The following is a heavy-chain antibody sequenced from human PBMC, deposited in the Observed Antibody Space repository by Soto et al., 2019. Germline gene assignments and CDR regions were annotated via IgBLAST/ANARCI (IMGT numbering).Heavy chain of an antibody. CDR1: GDSVNSGNYY. V-gene: IGHV4-61*01. D-gene: IGHD3-16*01. CDR3: ARVPVDTYMIYWSDP. CDR2: IYYSGNT. J-gene: IGHJ5*01. Sequence: PSETLSLTCSVSGDSVNSGNYYWTWMRQPPGKGLEWIGHIYYSGNTNYSPSLKSRITISLDTTNNQFSLNLNSVIAADTAVYYCARVPVDTYMIYWSDPWGQGTLVTVSS.